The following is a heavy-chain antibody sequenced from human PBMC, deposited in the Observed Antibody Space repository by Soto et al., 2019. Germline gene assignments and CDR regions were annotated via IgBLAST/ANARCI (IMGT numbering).Heavy chain of an antibody. CDR3: ARVLYEGGGAAFDI. Sequence: SVKVSCQASGGTFSSYAISGVRQAPGEVLEWMGGIIRIFGTANDAQKFQGRVTTTEDKSTSTAYMELSSLRSEDTAVYYCARVLYEGGGAAFDIWGQGTMVTVSS. J-gene: IGHJ3*02. CDR2: IIRIFGTA. D-gene: IGHD2-21*01. CDR1: GGTFSSYA. V-gene: IGHV1-69*06.